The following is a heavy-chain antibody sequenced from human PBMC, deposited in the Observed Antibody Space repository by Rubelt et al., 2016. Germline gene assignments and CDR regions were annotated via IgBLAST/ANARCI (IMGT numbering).Heavy chain of an antibody. CDR3: ARRPGYGNSWLGFDY. CDR1: GFTFSSSW. CDR2: IKQDGSEK. J-gene: IGHJ4*02. Sequence: EVQLVESGGGLVQPGGSLRLSCAASGFTFSSSWMSWVRQAPGKGLERVANIKQDGSEKYYVDSVKGRFTISRDNAKNSLYLQMNSLRAEDTAVDYCARRPGYGNSWLGFDYWGQGTLVTVSS. D-gene: IGHD6-13*01. V-gene: IGHV3-7*01.